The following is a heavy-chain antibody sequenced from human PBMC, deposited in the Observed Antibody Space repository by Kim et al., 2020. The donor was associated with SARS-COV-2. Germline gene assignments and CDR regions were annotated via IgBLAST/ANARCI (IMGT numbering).Heavy chain of an antibody. D-gene: IGHD3-10*01. CDR3: ATSTSVGWFGDGRFDP. J-gene: IGHJ5*02. Sequence: FQGRVTMTEDTSTDTAYMELSSLRSEDTAVYYCATSTSVGWFGDGRFDPWGQGTLVTVSS. V-gene: IGHV1-24*01.